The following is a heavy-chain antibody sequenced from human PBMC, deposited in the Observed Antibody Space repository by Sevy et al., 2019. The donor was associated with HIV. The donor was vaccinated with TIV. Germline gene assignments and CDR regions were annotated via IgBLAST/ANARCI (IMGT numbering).Heavy chain of an antibody. CDR3: ARAVHYGSGSYSDNNWFDP. D-gene: IGHD3-10*01. V-gene: IGHV4-61*01. Sequence: SETLSLTCTVSGGSVSSGSYYWSWIRQPPGKGLEWIGYIYYSGSTNYNPSLKSRVTISVDTSKNQFSLNLSSVTAADTAVYYCARAVHYGSGSYSDNNWFDPWGQGTLVTVSS. CDR2: IYYSGST. CDR1: GGSVSSGSYY. J-gene: IGHJ5*02.